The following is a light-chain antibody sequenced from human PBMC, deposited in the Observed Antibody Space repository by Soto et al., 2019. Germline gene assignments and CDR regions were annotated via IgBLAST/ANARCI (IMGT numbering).Light chain of an antibody. V-gene: IGKV4-1*01. Sequence: DIVMTQSPDSLAVSLGERATINCKSSQSVLYSSNNKNYLAWYQQKPGQPPKLLIYWASTRESGVPDRFSGSGSRTDFTLTISSLQAEDVAVYYCQQYYITPWTLGQGTKVEIK. CDR2: WAS. J-gene: IGKJ1*01. CDR1: QSVLYSSNNKNY. CDR3: QQYYITPWT.